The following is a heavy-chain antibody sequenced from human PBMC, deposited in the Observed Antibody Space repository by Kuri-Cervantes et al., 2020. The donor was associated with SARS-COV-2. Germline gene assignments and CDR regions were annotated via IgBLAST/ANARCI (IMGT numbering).Heavy chain of an antibody. CDR1: GFTFSSYA. Sequence: GGSLRLSCAASGFTFSSYAMSWVRQAPGKGLEWISHISSSGGTAFYADSVKGRFTISRDNAKNSLSLQMNSLRAEDTAVYYCARNEDFDFWGQGTLVTSPQ. J-gene: IGHJ4*02. V-gene: IGHV3-48*03. CDR2: ISSSGGTA. CDR3: ARNEDFDF.